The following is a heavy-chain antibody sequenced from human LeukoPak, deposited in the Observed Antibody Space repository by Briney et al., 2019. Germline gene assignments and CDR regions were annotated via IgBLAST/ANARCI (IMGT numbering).Heavy chain of an antibody. CDR1: GFTVSSNS. Sequence: PGGSLRLSCTVSGFTVSSNSMSWVRQAPGKGLEWVSFIYSGTIHYSDSVKGRFTISRDNSKNTLYLQMNSLRAEDTAVYYCARRAGGYSHPYDYWGQGILVTVSS. D-gene: IGHD4-23*01. CDR2: IYSGTI. V-gene: IGHV3-53*01. CDR3: ARRAGGYSHPYDY. J-gene: IGHJ4*02.